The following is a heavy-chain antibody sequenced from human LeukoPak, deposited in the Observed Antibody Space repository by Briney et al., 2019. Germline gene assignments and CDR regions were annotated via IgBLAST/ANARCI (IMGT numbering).Heavy chain of an antibody. Sequence: GRSLRLSCAASGFTFSSYGMHWVRQAPSKGLEWVAVISYDGSNKYYADSVKGRFTISRDNSKNTLYLQMNSLRAEDTAVYYCILSGSYYNRYYFDYWGQGTLVTVSS. V-gene: IGHV3-30*03. J-gene: IGHJ4*02. CDR3: ILSGSYYNRYYFDY. CDR1: GFTFSSYG. D-gene: IGHD3-10*01. CDR2: ISYDGSNK.